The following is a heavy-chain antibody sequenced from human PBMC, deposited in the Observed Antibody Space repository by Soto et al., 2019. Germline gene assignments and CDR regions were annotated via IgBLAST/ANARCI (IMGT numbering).Heavy chain of an antibody. CDR1: GFTFSSYA. V-gene: IGHV3-30-3*01. CDR2: ISYDGSNK. Sequence: GGSLRLSCAASGFTFSSYAMHWVRQAPGKGLEWVAVISYDGSNKYYADSVKGRFTISRDNSKNTLYLQMNSLRAEDTAVYYCARLYSSSPHHYFDYWGQGTLVTVSS. J-gene: IGHJ4*02. D-gene: IGHD6-13*01. CDR3: ARLYSSSPHHYFDY.